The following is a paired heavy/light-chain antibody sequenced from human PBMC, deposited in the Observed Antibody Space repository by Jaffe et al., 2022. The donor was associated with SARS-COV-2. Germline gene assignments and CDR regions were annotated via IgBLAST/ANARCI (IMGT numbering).Light chain of an antibody. V-gene: IGLV3-21*04. J-gene: IGLJ1*01. CDR2: FDS. CDR3: QVWDRSTFQYV. CDR1: DIGSKS. Sequence: SYVLSQPASVSVAPGRTARITCRGKDIGSKSVHWYQQKPGQAPVLVISFDSDRPSGIPERFSGANSGNTATLTISTIEAGDEADYYCQVWDRSTFQYVFGTATKVTVL.
Heavy chain of an antibody. D-gene: IGHD3-10*01. J-gene: IGHJ3*01. V-gene: IGHV3-48*01. CDR1: GFRLSDYN. CDR2: ISGSSSTI. Sequence: VQLLESGGGLVQPGGSLRLSCAASGFRLSDYNMDWVRQAPGKGLEWISYISGSSSTINYADSVKGRFTISRDNVNGSLFLQMDRLQVDDTAIYFCARDVTPTKFGDLRDALDVWGHGTMVTVSS. CDR3: ARDVTPTKFGDLRDALDV.